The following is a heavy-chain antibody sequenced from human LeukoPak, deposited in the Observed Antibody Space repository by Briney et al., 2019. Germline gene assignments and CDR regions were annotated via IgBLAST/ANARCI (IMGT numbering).Heavy chain of an antibody. CDR1: GYTLTSHD. D-gene: IGHD2-2*01. Sequence: ASVKGSCQATGYTLTSHDINWVRQATGQGIEWMGWMNPNSGNTGYAQKFQGRVTMIRNTSISTAYMELSSLRSEDTAVYYCARGRVWNQLLMEPWGQGTLVTVSS. J-gene: IGHJ4*02. CDR2: MNPNSGNT. CDR3: ARGRVWNQLLMEP. V-gene: IGHV1-8*01.